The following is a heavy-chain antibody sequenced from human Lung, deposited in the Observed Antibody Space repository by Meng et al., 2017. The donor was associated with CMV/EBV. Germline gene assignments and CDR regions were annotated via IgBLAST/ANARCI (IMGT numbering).Heavy chain of an antibody. J-gene: IGHJ4*02. V-gene: IGHV5-51*01. Sequence: GEXXKFSCQVSGNRFSNSWIGWVRQLPGKGLDWMAIIYPGESDAVHNPSFQGRVTISADKSISTAYLQWSSLRASDTAMYYCVRREYSDTESGNWGQGTRVTVDS. D-gene: IGHD3-22*01. CDR2: IYPGESDA. CDR1: GNRFSNSW. CDR3: VRREYSDTESGN.